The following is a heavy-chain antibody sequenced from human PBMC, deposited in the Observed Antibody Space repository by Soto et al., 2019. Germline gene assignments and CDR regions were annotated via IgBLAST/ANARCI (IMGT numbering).Heavy chain of an antibody. CDR1: GGSISNYY. CDR2: IYYTGST. Sequence: PSETLSLTCTVSGGSISNYYWSWIRQPPGKGLEWIGYIYYTGSTNYNPSLKSRVTISVDTSENQFSLRLSSVTAADTAIYYCARRRHWLSYWGQVTLVTVYS. J-gene: IGHJ4*02. D-gene: IGHD6-19*01. CDR3: ARRRHWLSY. V-gene: IGHV4-59*01.